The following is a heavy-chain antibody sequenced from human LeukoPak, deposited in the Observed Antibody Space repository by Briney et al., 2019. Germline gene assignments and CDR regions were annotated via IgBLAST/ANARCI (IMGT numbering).Heavy chain of an antibody. CDR2: IIPIFGIA. D-gene: IGHD3-3*01. CDR1: GGTFSSYA. Sequence: ASVEVSCKASGGTFSSYAISWVRQAPGQGLEWMGRIIPIFGIANYAQKFQGRVTITADKSTSTAYMELSSLRSEDTAVYYCARDLWPDFWSGYCDYWGQGTLVTVSS. CDR3: ARDLWPDFWSGYCDY. V-gene: IGHV1-69*04. J-gene: IGHJ4*02.